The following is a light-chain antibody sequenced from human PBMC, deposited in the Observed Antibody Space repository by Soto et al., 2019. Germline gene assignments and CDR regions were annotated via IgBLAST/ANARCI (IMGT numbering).Light chain of an antibody. V-gene: IGLV2-14*01. CDR1: SSYVGGYNY. J-gene: IGLJ2*01. CDR3: SSYTSGTVV. Sequence: QSALTQPASVSGSPGQSITISCTGASSYVGGYNYVSWYQHHPGKAPKLMIYEVSNRPSGVSNRFSGSKSGNTASLTISGLQAEDEANYYCSSYTSGTVVFGGGTKLTVL. CDR2: EVS.